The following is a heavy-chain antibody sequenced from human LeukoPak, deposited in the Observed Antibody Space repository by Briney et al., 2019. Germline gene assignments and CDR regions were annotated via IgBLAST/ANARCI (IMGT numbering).Heavy chain of an antibody. CDR2: IYYSGST. CDR1: GGSLSSSTYY. CDR3: ARTRLRYNWNGEYYFDY. Sequence: SETLSLTCTVSGGSLSSSTYYWGWIRQPPGKGLEWIGSIYYSGSTYYNPSLKSRVIISIDTSKNQFSLKLSSVTAADTALYYCARTRLRYNWNGEYYFDYWGQGTLATVSS. J-gene: IGHJ4*02. D-gene: IGHD1-1*01. V-gene: IGHV4-39*07.